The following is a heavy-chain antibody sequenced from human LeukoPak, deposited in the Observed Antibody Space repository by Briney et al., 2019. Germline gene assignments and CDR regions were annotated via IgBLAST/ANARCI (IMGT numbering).Heavy chain of an antibody. V-gene: IGHV3-23*01. CDR3: ARDTGGSYYFDY. Sequence: PGGSLRLSCAASGFTFSSYAMSWLRQAPEKGLEWVSGISSSGGSTYYADSVKGRFTISRDNSKNTLYLQMNSLRAEDTAVYYCARDTGGSYYFDYWGQGTLVTVSS. CDR2: ISSSGGST. J-gene: IGHJ4*02. D-gene: IGHD2-8*02. CDR1: GFTFSSYA.